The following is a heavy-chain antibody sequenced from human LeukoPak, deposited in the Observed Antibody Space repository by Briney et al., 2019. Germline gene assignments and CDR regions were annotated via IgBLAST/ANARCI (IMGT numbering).Heavy chain of an antibody. V-gene: IGHV4-34*01. CDR2: INHSGST. Sequence: SETLSLTCAVYGGSFSGYYWSWIRQPPGKGLEWIGEINHSGSTNYNPSLKSRVTISVDTSKNQFSLKLSSVTAADTAVCYCARLSGITMVRGGYTIDYWGQGTLVTVSS. CDR3: ARLSGITMVRGGYTIDY. J-gene: IGHJ4*02. D-gene: IGHD3-10*01. CDR1: GGSFSGYY.